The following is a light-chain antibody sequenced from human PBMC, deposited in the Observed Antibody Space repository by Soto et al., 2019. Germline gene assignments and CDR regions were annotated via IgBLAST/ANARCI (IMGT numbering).Light chain of an antibody. Sequence: SYELTQPPSVSVAPGKTARITCGGNNIGSKSVHWYRQKPGQAPVLVIYYDSDRPSGIPERFSGSNSGNTATLTISRVEAGDEADYYCQVWDSSSDSGVFGGGTKLTVL. V-gene: IGLV3-21*04. J-gene: IGLJ3*02. CDR1: NIGSKS. CDR3: QVWDSSSDSGV. CDR2: YDS.